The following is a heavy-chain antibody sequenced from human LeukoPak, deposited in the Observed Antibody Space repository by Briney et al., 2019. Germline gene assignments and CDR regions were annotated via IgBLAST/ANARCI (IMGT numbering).Heavy chain of an antibody. Sequence: GGSLRLSCAASGFTFSSYGMHWVRQAPGKGLEWVAVISYDGSNKYYADSVKGRFTISRDNSKNTLYLQMNSLRAEDTAVYYCAKDPEAYHYYYYMDVWGKGTTVTVSS. V-gene: IGHV3-30*18. CDR2: ISYDGSNK. J-gene: IGHJ6*03. CDR3: AKDPEAYHYYYYMDV. CDR1: GFTFSSYG.